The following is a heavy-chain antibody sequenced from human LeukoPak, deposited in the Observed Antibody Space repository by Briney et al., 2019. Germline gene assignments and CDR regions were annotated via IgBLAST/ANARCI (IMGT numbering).Heavy chain of an antibody. Sequence: GASVKVSCKASGGTFSSYAISWVRQAPGQGLEWMGRIIPILGIANYAQKFQGRVTITADKSTSTAYMELSSLRSEDTAVYYCARTFYDFLPVYNNWGMDVGAQGTRVTVS. CDR2: IIPILGIA. D-gene: IGHD3-9*01. CDR3: ARTFYDFLPVYNNWGMDV. V-gene: IGHV1-69*04. CDR1: GGTFSSYA. J-gene: IGHJ6*02.